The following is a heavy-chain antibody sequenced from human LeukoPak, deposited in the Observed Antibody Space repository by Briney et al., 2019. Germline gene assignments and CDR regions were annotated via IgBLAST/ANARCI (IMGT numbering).Heavy chain of an antibody. CDR1: GFTFSSYW. CDR3: ARDQRTGSSSDY. V-gene: IGHV3-20*04. J-gene: IGHJ4*02. Sequence: GGSLRLSCAASGFTFSSYWMSWVRQAPGKGLEWVSGINWNGGSTGYADSVKGRFTISRDNAKNSLYLQMNSLRAEDTALYYCARDQRTGSSSDYWGQGTLVTVSS. D-gene: IGHD6-13*01. CDR2: INWNGGST.